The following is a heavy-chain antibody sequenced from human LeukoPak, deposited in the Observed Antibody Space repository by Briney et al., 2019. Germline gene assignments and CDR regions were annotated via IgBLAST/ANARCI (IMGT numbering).Heavy chain of an antibody. V-gene: IGHV3-7*01. CDR1: GFTFSSYW. D-gene: IGHD5-18*01. CDR2: IKQDGSEK. CDR3: ARVHSGYSYGNFDY. J-gene: IGHJ4*02. Sequence: GGSLRLSCAASGFTFSSYWMSWVRQAPGKGLEWVANIKQDGSEKYYVDSVKGRFTISRDNAKNSLYLQMNSLRAEDTAVYYCARVHSGYSYGNFDYWGQGTLVTVSS.